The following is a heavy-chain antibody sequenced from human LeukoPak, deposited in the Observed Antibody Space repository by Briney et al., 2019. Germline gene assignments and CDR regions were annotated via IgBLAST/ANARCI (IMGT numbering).Heavy chain of an antibody. J-gene: IGHJ6*02. CDR3: ARSTPSSTGPWAHYGMDV. CDR2: ISYNGGNQ. CDR1: GFTFWNYG. Sequence: GRSLRLSCEASGFTFWNYGVHWVRQAPGKGLEWVSLISYNGGNQYYADSVKGRFTISRDNSNNTVYLQMNSLRAEDTAVYYCARSTPSSTGPWAHYGMDVWGQGTTVTVSS. D-gene: IGHD2-2*01. V-gene: IGHV3-30*03.